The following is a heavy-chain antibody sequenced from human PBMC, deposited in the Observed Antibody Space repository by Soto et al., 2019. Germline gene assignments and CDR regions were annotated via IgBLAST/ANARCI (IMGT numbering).Heavy chain of an antibody. CDR2: ISGSGGST. D-gene: IGHD5-18*01. J-gene: IGHJ6*02. V-gene: IGHV3-23*01. CDR3: AKAPRSPAQIPLWLVPGYYYYGMDV. Sequence: PGGSLRLSCAASGFTFSSYAMSWVRQAPGKGLEWVSAISGSGGSTYYADSVKGRFTISRDNSKNTLYLQMNSLRAEDTAVYYCAKAPRSPAQIPLWLVPGYYYYGMDVWGQGTTVTVSS. CDR1: GFTFSSYA.